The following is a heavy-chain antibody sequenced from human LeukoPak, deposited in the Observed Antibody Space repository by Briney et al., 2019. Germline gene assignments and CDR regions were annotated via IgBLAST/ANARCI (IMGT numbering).Heavy chain of an antibody. CDR2: IYSSGST. CDR1: GGSISSSSYY. CDR3: ASGESIVVVTAPYWPFDY. Sequence: SETLSLTCTVSGGSISSSSYYWGWIRQPPGKGLEWIGSIYSSGSTYYNPSLKSRVTISVDTSKNQFSLKLSSVTAADTAVYYCASGESIVVVTAPYWPFDYWGQGTLVTVSS. D-gene: IGHD2-21*02. V-gene: IGHV4-39*01. J-gene: IGHJ4*02.